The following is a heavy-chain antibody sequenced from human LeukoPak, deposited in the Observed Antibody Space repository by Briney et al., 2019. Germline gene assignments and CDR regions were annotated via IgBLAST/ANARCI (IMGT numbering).Heavy chain of an antibody. V-gene: IGHV4-30-2*01. CDR2: IYHSGST. J-gene: IGHJ6*02. Sequence: KTSETLSLTCAVSGGSISSGGYSWSWIRQPPGKGLEWIGYIYHSGSTYYNPSLKSRVTISVDRSKNQFSLKLSSVTAADTAVYYCARHYYDSSGYDYGMDVWGQGTTVTVSS. D-gene: IGHD3-22*01. CDR1: GGSISSGGYS. CDR3: ARHYYDSSGYDYGMDV.